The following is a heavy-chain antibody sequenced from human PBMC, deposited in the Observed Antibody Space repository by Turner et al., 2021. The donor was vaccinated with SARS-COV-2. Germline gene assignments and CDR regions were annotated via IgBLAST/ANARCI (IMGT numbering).Heavy chain of an antibody. V-gene: IGHV3-13*04. J-gene: IGHJ5*02. D-gene: IGHD3-22*01. Sequence: EVQLVESGGGLVQPGGALRLSCPASGFTFSSYDMHWVRQATGKGLEWVSAIGTAGDTYYPGSVKGRFTISRENAKNSLYLQMNSLRAGDTAVYYCARGYFDSSGYHNWFDPWGQGTLVTVSS. CDR2: IGTAGDT. CDR3: ARGYFDSSGYHNWFDP. CDR1: GFTFSSYD.